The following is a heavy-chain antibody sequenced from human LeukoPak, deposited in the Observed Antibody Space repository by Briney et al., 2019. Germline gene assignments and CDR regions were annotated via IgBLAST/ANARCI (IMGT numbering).Heavy chain of an antibody. CDR3: AKGPVGWSLYYFDY. Sequence: GGSLRLSCAASGFTFSSYAMSWVRQAPGKGLEWVSGISGSGGSTYYADSVKGRFTISRDNSKNTLYLQMNSLRAEDTAVHYCAKGPVGWSLYYFDYWGQGTLLTVSS. CDR2: ISGSGGST. V-gene: IGHV3-23*01. D-gene: IGHD1-26*01. J-gene: IGHJ4*02. CDR1: GFTFSSYA.